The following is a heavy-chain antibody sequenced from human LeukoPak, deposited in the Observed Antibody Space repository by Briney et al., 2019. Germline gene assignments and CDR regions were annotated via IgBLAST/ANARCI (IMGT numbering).Heavy chain of an antibody. V-gene: IGHV3-23*01. CDR1: GFTFSSYA. CDR2: ISGSGTYT. J-gene: IGHJ4*02. CDR3: AKGDTRFDY. Sequence: GGSLRLSCAASGFTFSSYAMSWVRQAPGKGLEWVSYISGSGTYTYYADSVEGRFTISRDNSKNTLYLQMNSLRAEDTAVYYCAKGDTRFDYWGQGTLVTVSS.